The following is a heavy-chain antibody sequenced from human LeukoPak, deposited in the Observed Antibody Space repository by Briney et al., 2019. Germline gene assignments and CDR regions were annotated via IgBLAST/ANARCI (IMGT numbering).Heavy chain of an antibody. CDR2: IYYSGST. V-gene: IGHV4-39*01. CDR1: GGSLSSSSYH. D-gene: IGHD3-22*01. J-gene: IGHJ4*02. Sequence: SETLSLTCTVSGGSLSSSSYHWGWIRQSPGEGLEWIGSIYYSGSTYYNPSLKSRITISVDSSKNQFPLKLSSVTAADTAVYYGARHGTGHFDSSGYYYQFDYWGQGTLVTVSS. CDR3: ARHGTGHFDSSGYYYQFDY.